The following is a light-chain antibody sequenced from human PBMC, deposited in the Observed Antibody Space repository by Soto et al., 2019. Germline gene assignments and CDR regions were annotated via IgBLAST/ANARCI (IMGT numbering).Light chain of an antibody. Sequence: DIQRTQSPSSVSASIGDRVTITCRASQIIGSWLAWYQQKPGKAPTLLIYAASSLQSGVPSRLSGSGSGTDFTLTITSRQAEDYATYYCQQDNSFPFTFGPGTKVDIK. J-gene: IGKJ3*01. CDR1: QIIGSW. CDR3: QQDNSFPFT. V-gene: IGKV1-12*02. CDR2: AAS.